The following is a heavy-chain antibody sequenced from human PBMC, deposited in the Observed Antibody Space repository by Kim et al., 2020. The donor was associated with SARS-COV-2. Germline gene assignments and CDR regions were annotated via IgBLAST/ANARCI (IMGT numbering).Heavy chain of an antibody. V-gene: IGHV3-48*04. CDR2: ISSSSSTI. CDR3: ARAPYYYDSSGYTDY. CDR1: GFTLSSYS. J-gene: IGHJ4*02. D-gene: IGHD3-22*01. Sequence: GGSLRLSCAASGFTLSSYSMNWVRQAPGKGLEWVSYISSSSSTIYYADSVKGRFTISRDNAKNSLYLQMNSLRAEDTAVYYCARAPYYYDSSGYTDYWGQGTLVTVSS.